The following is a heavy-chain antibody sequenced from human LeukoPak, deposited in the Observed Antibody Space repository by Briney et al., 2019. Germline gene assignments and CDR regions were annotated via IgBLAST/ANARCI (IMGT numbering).Heavy chain of an antibody. CDR3: AISPEWELRGGAAFDI. D-gene: IGHD1-26*01. CDR1: GGSISSYY. CDR2: IYTSGST. J-gene: IGHJ3*02. V-gene: IGHV4-4*07. Sequence: SETLSLTCTVSGGSISSYYGSWIRHPAGKRLEGIGRIYTSGSTTYTPSLKSRVTMSVATSKISFSLKLSSVTAADTAVYYCAISPEWELRGGAAFDIWGQGTMVTVSS.